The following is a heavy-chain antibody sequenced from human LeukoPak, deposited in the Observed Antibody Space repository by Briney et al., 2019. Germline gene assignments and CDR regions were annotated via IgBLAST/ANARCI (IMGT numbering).Heavy chain of an antibody. J-gene: IGHJ4*02. CDR1: GLTFSVCA. CDR3: AKDQRGSYQFDY. V-gene: IGHV3-23*01. D-gene: IGHD1-26*01. CDR2: ISASGNTT. Sequence: GGSLRLSCAASGLTFSVCAMSWVRQAPGKGLEWVSGISASGNTTVYADSMKGRFTISRDNSKNTLYLQMNSLRAEDTAVYYCAKDQRGSYQFDYWGQGTLVTVSS.